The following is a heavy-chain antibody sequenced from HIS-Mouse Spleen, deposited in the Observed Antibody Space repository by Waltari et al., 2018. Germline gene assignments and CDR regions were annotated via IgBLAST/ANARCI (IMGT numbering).Heavy chain of an antibody. V-gene: IGHV3-9*01. Sequence: EVQLVESGGGLVQPGRSLRLSCAALGFTFAAYAMHWVRQAPGKGLEWVSGISWNSGSIGYADSVKGRFTISRDNAKNSLYLQMNSLRAEDTALYYCVKDMRYSSSYFDYWGQGTLVTVSS. CDR1: GFTFAAYA. CDR3: VKDMRYSSSYFDY. CDR2: ISWNSGSI. J-gene: IGHJ4*02. D-gene: IGHD6-6*01.